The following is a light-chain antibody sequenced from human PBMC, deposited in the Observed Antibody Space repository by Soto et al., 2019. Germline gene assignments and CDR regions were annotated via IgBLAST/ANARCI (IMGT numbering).Light chain of an antibody. V-gene: IGKV1-39*01. CDR2: AAS. Sequence: DIQMPQSPSSLSASVGDRVTITCRASQGISSYLAWYQQKPGKAPKVLIFAASTLQSGVPSRFSGSGSGTDFTLTITSLQPEDFATYYCQQSYSRTFGQGTKVDIK. CDR1: QGISSY. J-gene: IGKJ1*01. CDR3: QQSYSRT.